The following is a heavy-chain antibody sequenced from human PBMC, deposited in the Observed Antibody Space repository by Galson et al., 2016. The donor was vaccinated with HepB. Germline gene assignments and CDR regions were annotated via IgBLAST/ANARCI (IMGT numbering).Heavy chain of an antibody. Sequence: LRLSCAASGFTYSDYSMNWVRQAPGKGLEWVSSINGFSTYTKYADSVKGRFTISRDNAQNSLYLEMNSLRPEDTAVYSCARDSYTSGWYLAGYFDSWGQGTLVTVSS. CDR3: ARDSYTSGWYLAGYFDS. V-gene: IGHV3-21*01. J-gene: IGHJ4*02. CDR2: INGFSTYT. D-gene: IGHD6-19*01. CDR1: GFTYSDYS.